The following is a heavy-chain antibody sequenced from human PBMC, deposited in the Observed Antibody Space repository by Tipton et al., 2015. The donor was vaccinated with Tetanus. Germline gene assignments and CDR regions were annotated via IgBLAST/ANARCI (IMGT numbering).Heavy chain of an antibody. CDR1: GFTFSNYA. CDR2: ISGSGATT. CDR3: ASGSSLDY. Sequence: GSLRLSCAASGFTFSNYAMAWVRQAPGKGLEWVSGISGSGATTYYEDSVKGRFTISRDNAKNSLYLQMNSLTADDTAVYFCASGSSLDYWGQGTLVTVSS. V-gene: IGHV3-23*01. J-gene: IGHJ4*02. D-gene: IGHD6-6*01.